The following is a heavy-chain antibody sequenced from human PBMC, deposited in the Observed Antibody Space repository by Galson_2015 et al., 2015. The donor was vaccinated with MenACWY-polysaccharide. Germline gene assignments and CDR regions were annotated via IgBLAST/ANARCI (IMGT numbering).Heavy chain of an antibody. J-gene: IGHJ4*02. D-gene: IGHD3-22*01. CDR3: AKSGRDYYDSSGYYWFDY. V-gene: IGHV3-9*01. Sequence: SLRLSCAASGFTFDDYAMHWVRHAPGKGLGWVSGISWNSGSIGYADSVKGRFTISRDNAKNSLYLQMNSLRAEDTALYYCAKSGRDYYDSSGYYWFDYWGQGTLVTVSS. CDR2: ISWNSGSI. CDR1: GFTFDDYA.